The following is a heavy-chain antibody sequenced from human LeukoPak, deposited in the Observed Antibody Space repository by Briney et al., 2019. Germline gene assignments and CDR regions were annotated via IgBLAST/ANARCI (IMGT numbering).Heavy chain of an antibody. J-gene: IGHJ3*02. D-gene: IGHD3-22*01. CDR3: AKESRYYYDSSGYIDAFDI. V-gene: IGHV3-23*01. CDR1: GFTFDDYG. CDR2: VSGSGGST. Sequence: GGSLRLSCAASGFTFDDYGMSWVRQAPGKGLEWVSAVSGSGGSTYYADSVKGRFTISRDNSKNTLYLQMNSLRAEDTAVYYCAKESRYYYDSSGYIDAFDIWGQGTMVTVSS.